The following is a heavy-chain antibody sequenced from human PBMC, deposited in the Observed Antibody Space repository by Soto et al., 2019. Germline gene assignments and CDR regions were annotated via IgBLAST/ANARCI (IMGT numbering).Heavy chain of an antibody. CDR2: INHSGST. V-gene: IGHV4-34*01. D-gene: IGHD2-15*01. Sequence: SETLSLTCAVYGGSFSGYYWSWIRQPPGKGLEWIGEINHSGSTNYNPSLKSRVTISVDTSKNQFSLKLSSVTAADTAVYYCARGGEDQAATPSGWFDPWGQGTLVTVSS. CDR3: ARGGEDQAATPSGWFDP. CDR1: GGSFSGYY. J-gene: IGHJ5*02.